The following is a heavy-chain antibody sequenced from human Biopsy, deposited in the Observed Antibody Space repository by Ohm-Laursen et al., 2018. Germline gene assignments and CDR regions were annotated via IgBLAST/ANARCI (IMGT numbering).Heavy chain of an antibody. CDR3: GNEVHGRDY. CDR1: GKTFSDYQ. Sequence: SETLSLTWAVFGKTFSDYQWSWIRQPPGKELEWIGQINQAGTTNYNPSLKSRVSISADASKYEFSLRLTSVTAADTAVYLCGNEVHGRDYWGLGAQVTVPS. V-gene: IGHV4-34*08. D-gene: IGHD2-15*01. J-gene: IGHJ4*02. CDR2: INQAGTT.